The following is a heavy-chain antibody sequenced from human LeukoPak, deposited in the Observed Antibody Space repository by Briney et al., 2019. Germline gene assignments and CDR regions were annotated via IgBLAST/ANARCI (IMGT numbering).Heavy chain of an antibody. V-gene: IGHV3-30*18. CDR2: ISYDGINK. Sequence: PGGSLRLSCAASGFNFSTYGMHWVRQAPGKGLEWVAVISYDGINKYYADSVKGRFTTSRDNSKNMLYLQMSSLRAEDTAVYYCAKDHVTSSSWFPDYWGQGTLVTVSS. D-gene: IGHD6-13*01. CDR1: GFNFSTYG. J-gene: IGHJ4*02. CDR3: AKDHVTSSSWFPDY.